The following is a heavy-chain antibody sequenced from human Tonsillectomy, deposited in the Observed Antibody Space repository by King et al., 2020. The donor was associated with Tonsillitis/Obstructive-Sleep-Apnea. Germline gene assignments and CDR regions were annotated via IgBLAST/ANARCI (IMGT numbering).Heavy chain of an antibody. J-gene: IGHJ4*02. V-gene: IGHV4-34*01. D-gene: IGHD2-15*01. CDR2: IDHSGST. CDR3: AREFDSLDF. Sequence: VQLQQWGAGLLKPSGTLSLTCAVYGGSFSGYYWTWIRQPPGKGLEWIGEIDHSGSTNYNPSLKSRVTISVDTSKNQFSLKLGSVTAADTAVYYCAREFDSLDFWGQGTLVTVSS. CDR1: GGSFSGYY.